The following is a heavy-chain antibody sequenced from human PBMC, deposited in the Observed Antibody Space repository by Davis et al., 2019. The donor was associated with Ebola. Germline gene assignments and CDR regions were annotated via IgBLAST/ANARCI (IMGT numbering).Heavy chain of an antibody. CDR3: ARAYGDWWYFDL. Sequence: ASVKDTCKASGYTFISYYMHWVRQPAGQGLEWMGIINPSGGSTSYAQKFQGRVTMTRDTSTSTVYMVLSSLRSEDTAVYYCARAYGDWWYFDLWGRGTLVTVSS. V-gene: IGHV1-46*01. CDR1: GYTFISYY. J-gene: IGHJ2*01. D-gene: IGHD4-17*01. CDR2: INPSGGST.